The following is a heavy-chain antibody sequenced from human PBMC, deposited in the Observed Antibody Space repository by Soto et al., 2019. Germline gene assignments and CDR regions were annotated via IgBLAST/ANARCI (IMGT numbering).Heavy chain of an antibody. CDR1: GFTLSAYG. V-gene: IGHV3-23*01. J-gene: IGHJ4*02. CDR3: AKDWTRGSGGYPDYFDY. D-gene: IGHD3-10*01. CDR2: ISVSVTST. Sequence: PGGSLRLSCAGSGFTLSAYGMSWVRSATGKGLEWVSGISVSVTSTYYADSVKGRFTISRDNSKNTPYLQMKRLRAEDTALYYCAKDWTRGSGGYPDYFDYWGQGTLVTVSS.